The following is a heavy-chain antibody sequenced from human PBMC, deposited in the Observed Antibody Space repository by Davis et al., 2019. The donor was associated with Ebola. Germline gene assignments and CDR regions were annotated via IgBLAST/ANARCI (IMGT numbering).Heavy chain of an antibody. V-gene: IGHV4-59*11. CDR1: DGFISSHY. CDR2: IYDSGRT. Sequence: PGGSLRLSCTVSDGFISSHYWNWIRQPPGKGLEWIGIIYDSGRTNYNPSLKSRVTISADTSKNQFSLKLRSVTAADTAVYYCARFGDGAYWGQGTLVTVSS. CDR3: ARFGDGAY. J-gene: IGHJ4*02. D-gene: IGHD2-21*01.